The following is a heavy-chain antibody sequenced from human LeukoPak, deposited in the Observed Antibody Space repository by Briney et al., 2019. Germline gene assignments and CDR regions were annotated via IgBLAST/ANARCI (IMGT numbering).Heavy chain of an antibody. J-gene: IGHJ4*02. D-gene: IGHD2/OR15-2a*01. V-gene: IGHV3-21*01. CDR3: ARLPSNVAKVDY. CDR1: GFTFSSYG. Sequence: PGGSLRLSCAASGFTFSSYGMHWVRQAPGKGLEWVSSISSSSSYIYYADSVKGRFTISRDNAKNSLYLQMNSLRAEDTAVYYCARLPSNVAKVDYWGQGTLVTVSS. CDR2: ISSSSSYI.